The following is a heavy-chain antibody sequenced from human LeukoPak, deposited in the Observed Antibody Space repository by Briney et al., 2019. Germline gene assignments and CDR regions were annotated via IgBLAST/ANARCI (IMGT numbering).Heavy chain of an antibody. CDR1: EFTFSSYE. D-gene: IGHD2-21*02. Sequence: GGSLRLSCAASEFTFSSYEMNWVRQAPGKGLEWVSYISSSGSTIYYADSVKGRFTISRDNAKNSLDLQMNSLRAEDTAVYYCARDRGAYCGGDCYLGFDYWGRGTLVTVSS. CDR3: ARDRGAYCGGDCYLGFDY. J-gene: IGHJ4*01. V-gene: IGHV3-48*03. CDR2: ISSSGSTI.